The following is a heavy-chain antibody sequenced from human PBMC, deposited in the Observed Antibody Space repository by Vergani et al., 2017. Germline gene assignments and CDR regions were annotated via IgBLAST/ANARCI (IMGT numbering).Heavy chain of an antibody. CDR3: ARDHSGYEYYYYYMDV. Sequence: EVQLVESGGGLVQPGGSLRLSCAASVFTFSSSAMHWVRLAPGKGLEYVSSISSNGGSTYYANSVQGRFTISRDNSKNTLYLQMGSLRAEDMAVYYCARDHSGYEYYYYYMDVWGKGTTVTVSS. V-gene: IGHV3-64*01. D-gene: IGHD5-12*01. CDR2: ISSNGGST. J-gene: IGHJ6*03. CDR1: VFTFSSSA.